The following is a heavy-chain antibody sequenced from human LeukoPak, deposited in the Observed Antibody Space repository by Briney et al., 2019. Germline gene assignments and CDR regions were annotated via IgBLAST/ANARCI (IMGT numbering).Heavy chain of an antibody. J-gene: IGHJ4*02. Sequence: SETLSLTCTVSGYSISSGYYWGWIRQPPGKGLEWIGSIYHSGSTYYNPSLKSRVTISVDTSKNQFSLKLNSVTAADTAVYYCARADSSNWYDSRGYFDYWGQGTLVTVSS. CDR2: IYHSGST. CDR3: ARADSSNWYDSRGYFDY. V-gene: IGHV4-38-2*02. CDR1: GYSISSGYY. D-gene: IGHD1-1*01.